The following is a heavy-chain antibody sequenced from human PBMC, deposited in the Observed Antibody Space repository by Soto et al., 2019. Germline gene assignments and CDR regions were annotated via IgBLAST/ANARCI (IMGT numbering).Heavy chain of an antibody. Sequence: EVQLLESGGGLVQPGGSLRLSCAASGFTFSSYAMSWVRQAPGKGLEWVSAISGSGGSTYYADSVKGRFPISRDNSKNRRYLQMDCLRAEHTGVYYCAKGGLSCVGGSFYSEFDYWGQGTLVTVS. CDR2: ISGSGGST. V-gene: IGHV3-23*01. CDR3: AKGGLSCVGGSFYSEFDY. J-gene: IGHJ4*02. D-gene: IGHD2-15*01. CDR1: GFTFSSYA.